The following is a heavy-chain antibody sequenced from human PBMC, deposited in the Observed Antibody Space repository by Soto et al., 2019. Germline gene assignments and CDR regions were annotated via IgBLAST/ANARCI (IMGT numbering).Heavy chain of an antibody. CDR1: ELTFTRYS. V-gene: IGHV3-21*06. Sequence: GSLRLSCAASELTFTRYSSNWVRQAPGTGLEGDSSIPSTTNYIYYGDSMKGRFTISRDNAKNSLYLEMNRLRDADTAVYYCARESEDLTSNFDYWGQGTLVTVSS. CDR2: IPSTTNYI. J-gene: IGHJ4*02. CDR3: ARESEDLTSNFDY.